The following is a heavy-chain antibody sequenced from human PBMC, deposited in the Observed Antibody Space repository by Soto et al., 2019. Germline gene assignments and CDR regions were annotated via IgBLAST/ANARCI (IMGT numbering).Heavy chain of an antibody. J-gene: IGHJ6*03. CDR3: ARDLVGYGTFRYYYYMDV. CDR2: INAGNGNT. D-gene: IGHD2-15*01. Sequence: GASVKVSCTASGYTFTSYAMHWVRQAPGQRLEWMGWINAGNGNTKYSQKFQGRVTITRDTSASTAYMELSSLRSEDTAVYYCARDLVGYGTFRYYYYMDVWGKGTTVTVSS. CDR1: GYTFTSYA. V-gene: IGHV1-3*01.